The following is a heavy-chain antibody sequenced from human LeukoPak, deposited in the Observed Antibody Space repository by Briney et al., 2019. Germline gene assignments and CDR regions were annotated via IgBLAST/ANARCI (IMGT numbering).Heavy chain of an antibody. CDR2: NIVDSGKT. CDR1: GFTFSNSA. V-gene: IGHV1-58*01. J-gene: IGHJ3*02. D-gene: IGHD3-3*01. Sequence: SVKVSCKASGFTFSNSALQWVRQARGQGLEWIGWNIVDSGKTYEEQKFQGRVTITRDMSTTTAYLELSSLSSEDTAVYYCAALGYAIFGVGDDAFDIWGQGTMVTVSS. CDR3: AALGYAIFGVGDDAFDI.